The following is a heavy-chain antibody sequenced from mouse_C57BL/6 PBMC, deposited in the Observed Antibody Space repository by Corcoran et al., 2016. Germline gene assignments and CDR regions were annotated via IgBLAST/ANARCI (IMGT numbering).Heavy chain of an antibody. CDR2: IYPGDGDT. CDR1: GYAFSSYW. D-gene: IGHD2-3*01. Sequence: QVQLQQSGAELVKPGASVKISCKASGYAFSSYWMNWVKQRPGKGLEWIGQIYPGDGDTNYNGKFKGKATLTADKSSSTAYMQLSSLTSEDSAVYFCARGGIYDGYYFYWYFDVWGTGTTVTVSS. CDR3: ARGGIYDGYYFYWYFDV. J-gene: IGHJ1*03. V-gene: IGHV1-80*01.